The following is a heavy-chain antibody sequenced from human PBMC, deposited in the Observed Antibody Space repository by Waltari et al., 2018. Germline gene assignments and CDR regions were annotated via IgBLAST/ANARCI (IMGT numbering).Heavy chain of an antibody. J-gene: IGHJ4*02. CDR3: AREGDYGSYFEF. Sequence: QAHLVLSGAELKKPGASVKVSCKASGYTFNAFYIHCVRQAPGQGPEWLGWINPHSGATRYARQFQGRVTLTADRAIDTAYMELNSLKSDDTAMYYCAREGDYGSYFEFGGQGTLVTVSS. D-gene: IGHD4-17*01. V-gene: IGHV1-2*02. CDR2: INPHSGAT. CDR1: GYTFNAFY.